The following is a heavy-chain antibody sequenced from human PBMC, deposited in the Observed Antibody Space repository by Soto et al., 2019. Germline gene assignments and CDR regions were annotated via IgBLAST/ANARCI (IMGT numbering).Heavy chain of an antibody. Sequence: QVRREKSGAEVKQPGSWVRVSCRTSGGTFSPYPINGVRKAPGQGLEWLAASIPLFGTAAYSQKFQGRVTITAEESTTTAYMELSSLRSDDTAVYFCARPKGTYSSGYYYFDFWGQGPLVTVSS. V-gene: IGHV1-69*01. CDR2: SIPLFGTA. D-gene: IGHD6-19*01. CDR1: GGTFSPYP. CDR3: ARPKGTYSSGYYYFDF. J-gene: IGHJ4*02.